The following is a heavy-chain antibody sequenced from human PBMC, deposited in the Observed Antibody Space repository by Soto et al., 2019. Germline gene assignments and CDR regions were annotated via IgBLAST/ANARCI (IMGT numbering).Heavy chain of an antibody. D-gene: IGHD4-17*01. V-gene: IGHV1-3*01. J-gene: IGHJ3*02. CDR1: GYTFTSYA. Sequence: ASVQGSCKASGYTFTSYARHWVRQAPGQRLEWMGWINAGNGSTKYSQKFQGRVTITRDTSASTAYMELSSLRSEDTAVYYCARTLTTVTTKGDAFDIWGQGTMVTVSS. CDR2: INAGNGST. CDR3: ARTLTTVTTKGDAFDI.